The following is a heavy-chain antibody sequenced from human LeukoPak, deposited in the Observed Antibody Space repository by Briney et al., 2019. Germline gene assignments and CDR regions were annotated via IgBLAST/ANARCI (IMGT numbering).Heavy chain of an antibody. V-gene: IGHV1-18*01. Sequence: ASVKVSCKASGYTFTSYGISWVRQAPGQGLEWMGWISAYNGNTNYAQKLQGRVTMTTDTSTSTAYMELRSLRADYTAVYYFARDPPLRYFDWLLSSYYYYYYMDVWGKGTTVTISS. D-gene: IGHD3-9*01. CDR3: ARDPPLRYFDWLLSSYYYYYYMDV. CDR1: GYTFTSYG. J-gene: IGHJ6*03. CDR2: ISAYNGNT.